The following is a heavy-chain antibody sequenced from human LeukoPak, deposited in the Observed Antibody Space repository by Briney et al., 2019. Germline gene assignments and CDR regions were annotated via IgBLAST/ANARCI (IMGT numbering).Heavy chain of an antibody. Sequence: GGSLRLSCAASGFTFSSYSMNWVRQAPGKGLEWVSSISSSSSYIYYADSVKGRFTISRDNAKSSLYLQMNSLRAEDTAVYYCARDHSVLRFLEWLSPTDFDYWGQGTLVTVSS. V-gene: IGHV3-21*01. CDR2: ISSSSSYI. D-gene: IGHD3-3*01. J-gene: IGHJ4*02. CDR1: GFTFSSYS. CDR3: ARDHSVLRFLEWLSPTDFDY.